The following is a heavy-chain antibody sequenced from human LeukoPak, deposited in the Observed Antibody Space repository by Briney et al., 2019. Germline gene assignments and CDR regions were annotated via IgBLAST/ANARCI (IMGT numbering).Heavy chain of an antibody. Sequence: PGGSLRLSCAASGFTFDDYGMSWVRQAPGKGLEWVSGINWNGGSTGYADSVKGRFTISRDNAKSSLYLQMNSLRAEDTALYYCARAQVPAAIGFGDYWGQGTLVTVSS. J-gene: IGHJ4*02. CDR3: ARAQVPAAIGFGDY. CDR1: GFTFDDYG. V-gene: IGHV3-20*04. D-gene: IGHD2-2*01. CDR2: INWNGGST.